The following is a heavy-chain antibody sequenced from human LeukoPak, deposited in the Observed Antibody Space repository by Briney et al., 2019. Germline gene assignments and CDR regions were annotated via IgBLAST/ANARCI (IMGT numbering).Heavy chain of an antibody. CDR3: TRHADLYGVAVAGTSAFDI. V-gene: IGHV3-73*01. J-gene: IGHJ3*02. CDR1: GFTFSGSA. D-gene: IGHD6-19*01. Sequence: GGSLRLSCAASGFTFSGSAMHWVRQASGKGLEWVGRIRSKANSYATAYAASVKGRFTISRDDSKNTAYLQMNSLKTEDTAVYYCTRHADLYGVAVAGTSAFDIWGQGTMVTVSS. CDR2: IRSKANSYAT.